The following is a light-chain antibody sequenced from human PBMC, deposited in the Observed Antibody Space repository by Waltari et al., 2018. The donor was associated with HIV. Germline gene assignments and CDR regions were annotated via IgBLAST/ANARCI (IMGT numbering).Light chain of an antibody. Sequence: DIVMTQSPDSLAASLGERATINCKSSQSVFYSSNNKNYLAWYQQKPGQPPKLLISWASTRESGVPDRFSGSGSGTDFTLTISSLQAEDVAVYYCQQYYSTPLTFGGGTKVEIE. V-gene: IGKV4-1*01. J-gene: IGKJ4*01. CDR3: QQYYSTPLT. CDR1: QSVFYSSNNKNY. CDR2: WAS.